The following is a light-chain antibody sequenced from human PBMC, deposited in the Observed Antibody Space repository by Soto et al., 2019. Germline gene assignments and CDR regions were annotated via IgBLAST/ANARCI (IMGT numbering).Light chain of an antibody. CDR3: QKDNSAPPLT. CDR2: AAS. CDR1: QGISNY. J-gene: IGKJ4*01. V-gene: IGKV1-27*01. Sequence: DIQMTQSPSSLSASVGDRVTITCRASQGISNYLAWYQQKPGKVPKLLFYAASTLQSGVPSRFSGSGAGTDVTLTISSLQPEDVATYYCQKDNSAPPLTFGGVTKVEIK.